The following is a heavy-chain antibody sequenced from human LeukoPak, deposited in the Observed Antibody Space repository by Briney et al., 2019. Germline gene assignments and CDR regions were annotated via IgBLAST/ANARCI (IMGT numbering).Heavy chain of an antibody. V-gene: IGHV1-69*04. J-gene: IGHJ4*02. D-gene: IGHD6-19*01. CDR2: IIPILGIA. Sequence: ASVKVSCKASGDTFSSYAISWVRQAPGQGLEWMGRIIPILGIANYAQKFQGRVTITADESTSTAYMELSSLRSEDAAVYYCARDRPYTGGWRGFDYWGQGTLVTVSS. CDR1: GDTFSSYA. CDR3: ARDRPYTGGWRGFDY.